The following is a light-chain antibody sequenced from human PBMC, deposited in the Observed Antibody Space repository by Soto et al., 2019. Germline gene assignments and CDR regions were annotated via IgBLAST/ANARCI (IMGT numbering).Light chain of an antibody. CDR2: DVS. Sequence: DIQMNQSPSSLSASVGETVTITCQASQDINKFLNWYQQKPGKAPKLLIYDVSNLETGVPSRFSGSGSETHFTLTINSLQPEDIATYYCQQYDNYDITFGQGTRLENK. CDR1: QDINKF. V-gene: IGKV1-33*01. J-gene: IGKJ5*01. CDR3: QQYDNYDIT.